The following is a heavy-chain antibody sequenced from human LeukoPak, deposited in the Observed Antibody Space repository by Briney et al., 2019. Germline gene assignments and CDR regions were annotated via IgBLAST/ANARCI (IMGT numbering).Heavy chain of an antibody. CDR3: ARQVASFWAFDY. CDR1: GGSISSSSYY. CDR2: IYYSGST. J-gene: IGHJ4*02. Sequence: SETLSLTCTVSGGSISSSSYYWGWIRQPPGKGLEWIGSIYYSGSTYYNPSLKSRVTVSVDTSKNQFSLKLSSVTAADTAVYYCARQVASFWAFDYWGQGTLVTVSS. V-gene: IGHV4-39*07. D-gene: IGHD5-12*01.